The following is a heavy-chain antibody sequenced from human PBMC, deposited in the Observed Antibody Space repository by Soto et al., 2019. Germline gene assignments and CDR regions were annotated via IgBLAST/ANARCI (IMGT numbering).Heavy chain of an antibody. J-gene: IGHJ5*02. CDR1: GYTFTGYY. CDR2: INPNSGGT. V-gene: IGHV1-2*04. Sequence: ASVKVSCKASGYTFTGYYMHWVRQAPGQGLEWMGWINPNSGGTNYAQKFQDWVTMTRDTSISTAYMELSRLRSDDTAVYYCAREERSIAAAGFTNWFDPWGQGTLVTVSS. CDR3: AREERSIAAAGFTNWFDP. D-gene: IGHD6-13*01.